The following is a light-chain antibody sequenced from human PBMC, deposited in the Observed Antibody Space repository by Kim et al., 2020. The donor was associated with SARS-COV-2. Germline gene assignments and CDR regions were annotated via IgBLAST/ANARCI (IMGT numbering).Light chain of an antibody. CDR3: QAWDSSVV. Sequence: SYELTQPPSVSVSPGQTASITCSGNKLGDIYAHWYQQKPGQSPVLVIYQDNKRPSGIPERFSGSNSGNTATLTIRGTQAMDEADYYCQAWDSSVVFGGGT. CDR1: KLGDIY. V-gene: IGLV3-1*01. J-gene: IGLJ3*02. CDR2: QDN.